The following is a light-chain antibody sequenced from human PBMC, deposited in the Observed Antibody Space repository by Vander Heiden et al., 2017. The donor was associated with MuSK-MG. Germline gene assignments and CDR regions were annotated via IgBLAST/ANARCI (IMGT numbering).Light chain of an antibody. Sequence: SALTQPAHVSGPPGQSLTISCSGTSRDVGGYDYVSWYQQYPGKAPKLMIYEVIKRPSGVSYRFSGSKSDNTASLTISGLQPEDEADYYCSSYTSSYTYVFGSGTKVTVL. CDR3: SSYTSSYTYV. CDR2: EVI. CDR1: SRDVGGYDY. J-gene: IGLJ1*01. V-gene: IGLV2-14*01.